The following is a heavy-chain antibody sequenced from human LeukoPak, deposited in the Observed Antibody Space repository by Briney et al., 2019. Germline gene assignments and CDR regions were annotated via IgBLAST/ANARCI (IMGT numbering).Heavy chain of an antibody. J-gene: IGHJ4*02. CDR2: IIPIFGTA. Sequence: ASVKVSCKASGGTFSSYAISWVRQAPGQGLEWMGGIIPIFGTANYAQKFQGRVTITADESTSTAYMELSSLRSEDTAVYYCARDRLAASYYFDYWGQGTLVTVSS. V-gene: IGHV1-69*13. CDR1: GGTFSSYA. CDR3: ARDRLAASYYFDY. D-gene: IGHD6-19*01.